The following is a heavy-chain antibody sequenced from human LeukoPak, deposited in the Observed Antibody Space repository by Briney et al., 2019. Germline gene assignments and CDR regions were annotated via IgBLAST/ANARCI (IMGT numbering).Heavy chain of an antibody. D-gene: IGHD6-13*01. Sequence: GRSLRLSCAASGFTFSSYGMHWVRQAPGKGLEWVAVISYNGGNKYNADSVKGRFSISRDNSNNMLYLQMNSLRTDDTAVYYCAKDQSNCWSKTLFDCWGQGTLVTVSS. J-gene: IGHJ4*02. V-gene: IGHV3-30*18. CDR1: GFTFSSYG. CDR2: ISYNGGNK. CDR3: AKDQSNCWSKTLFDC.